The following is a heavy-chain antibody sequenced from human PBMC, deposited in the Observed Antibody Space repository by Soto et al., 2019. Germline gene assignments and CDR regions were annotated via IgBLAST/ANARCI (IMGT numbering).Heavy chain of an antibody. D-gene: IGHD3-10*01. J-gene: IGHJ6*02. CDR2: IIPIFGTA. CDR1: GGTFSSYA. Sequence: RASVKVSCKASGGTFSSYAISWVRQAPGQGLEWMGGIIPIFGTANYAQKFQGRVTITADKSTSTAYMELSSLRSEDTAVYYCAREGESITMVRGVSYYYYGMDVWGQGTTVTVSS. V-gene: IGHV1-69*06. CDR3: AREGESITMVRGVSYYYYGMDV.